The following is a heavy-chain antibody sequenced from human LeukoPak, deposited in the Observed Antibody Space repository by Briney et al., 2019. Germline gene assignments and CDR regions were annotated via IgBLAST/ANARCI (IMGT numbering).Heavy chain of an antibody. J-gene: IGHJ5*02. V-gene: IGHV1-46*01. Sequence: ASVKVSCKASGYTFTSYYMHWVRQAPGQGLEWMGIINPSGGSTSYAQKFQGRVTMTRDTSTSTVYMELSSLRSEDTAVYYCARDFHRRPIVVVPAAILWFDPWGREPWSPSPQ. CDR2: INPSGGST. D-gene: IGHD2-2*01. CDR1: GYTFTSYY. CDR3: ARDFHRRPIVVVPAAILWFDP.